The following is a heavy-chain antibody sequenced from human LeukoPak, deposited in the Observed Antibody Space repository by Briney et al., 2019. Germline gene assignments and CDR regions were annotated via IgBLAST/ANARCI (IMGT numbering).Heavy chain of an antibody. Sequence: GGSLRLSCAASGFTFSSHSMNWVRQAPGKGLEWVSYISSSSSTIYYADSVKGRFTISRDNAKNSLYLQMNSLRAEDTAVYYCAKQVTIFGVVTGGAFDIWGQGTMVTVSS. J-gene: IGHJ3*02. V-gene: IGHV3-48*04. CDR1: GFTFSSHS. CDR2: ISSSSSTI. D-gene: IGHD3-3*01. CDR3: AKQVTIFGVVTGGAFDI.